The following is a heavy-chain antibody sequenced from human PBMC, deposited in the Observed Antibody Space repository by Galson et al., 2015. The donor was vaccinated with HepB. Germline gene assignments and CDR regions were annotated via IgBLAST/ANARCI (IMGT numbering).Heavy chain of an antibody. CDR1: GFTFSDKS. D-gene: IGHD3-16*01. Sequence: SLRLSCAASGFTFSDKSLSWVRQAPDKGLEFVAATSYDGETKYYADSVRGRFTISRDNSKNTLYLQTNSLRVEDTALYYCAKDWGLGVWGQGTTVTVSS. CDR3: AKDWGLGV. J-gene: IGHJ6*02. CDR2: TSYDGETK. V-gene: IGHV3-30-3*02.